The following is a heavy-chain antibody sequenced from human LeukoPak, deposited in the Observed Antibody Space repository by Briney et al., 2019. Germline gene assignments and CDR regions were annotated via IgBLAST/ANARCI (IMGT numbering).Heavy chain of an antibody. CDR1: GGTFSSYA. V-gene: IGHV1-69*06. CDR3: ARVVGLTGYSSSWYSGYYYYMDV. J-gene: IGHJ6*03. Sequence: ASVKVSCKASGGTFSSYAISWVRQAPGQGLEWMGGIIPIFGTANYAQKFQDRVTITADKSTSTAYMELSSLRSEDTAVYYCARVVGLTGYSSSWYSGYYYYMDVWGKGTTVTVSS. D-gene: IGHD6-13*01. CDR2: IIPIFGTA.